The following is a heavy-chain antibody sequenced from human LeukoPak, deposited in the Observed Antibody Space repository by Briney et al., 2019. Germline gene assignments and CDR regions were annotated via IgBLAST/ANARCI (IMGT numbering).Heavy chain of an antibody. CDR2: IWYDGTNK. CDR1: GFTFNSYG. D-gene: IGHD3-10*01. Sequence: PGGSLRLSWAASGFTFNSYGMHWVRQPPGKGLEWVAVIWYDGTNKYYADSVKGRFTISRDKSKNTLDLQMNSLRVEDTAVYYCARDPGPTLVRGVVSYFDYWGQGTLVTVSS. J-gene: IGHJ4*02. V-gene: IGHV3-33*01. CDR3: ARDPGPTLVRGVVSYFDY.